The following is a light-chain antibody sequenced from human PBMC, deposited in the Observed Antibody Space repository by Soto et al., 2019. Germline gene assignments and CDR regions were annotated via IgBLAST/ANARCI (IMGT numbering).Light chain of an antibody. J-gene: IGKJ4*01. CDR2: AAS. CDR1: QGISSY. CDR3: QQYYSYPQVT. V-gene: IGKV1-8*01. Sequence: AIRMTQSPSSFSASTGDRVTITCRASQGISSYLAWYQQKPGKAPKLLIYAASTLQSGAPSRFSGSGSGTDFNLTISCLQSEDFATYYCQQYYSYPQVTFGGGTKVEIK.